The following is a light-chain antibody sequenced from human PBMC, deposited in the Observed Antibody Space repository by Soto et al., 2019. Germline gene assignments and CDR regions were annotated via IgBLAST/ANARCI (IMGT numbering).Light chain of an antibody. CDR2: DAS. J-gene: IGKJ5*01. CDR1: QSISSW. V-gene: IGKV1-5*01. Sequence: DIQMTQSPSTLSASVRERVIIPCRASQSISSWLAWCPPKIGKAGTLLIYDASWLESGGTSRFCVCGSGTEFTLTIRSLQSDDFATYYCQQYSTYSCTFGQGTRLEI. CDR3: QQYSTYSCT.